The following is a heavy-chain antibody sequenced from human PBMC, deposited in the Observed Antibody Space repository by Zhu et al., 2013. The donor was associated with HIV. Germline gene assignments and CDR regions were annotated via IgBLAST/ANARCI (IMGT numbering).Heavy chain of an antibody. CDR2: INPNSGGT. CDR3: ARDRNYYDSSGYDY. J-gene: IGHJ4*02. D-gene: IGHD3-22*01. CDR1: GGTFSSNA. Sequence: QVQLVQSGAEVKKPGSSVKVSCKASGGTFSSNAISWVRQAPGQGLEWMGWINPNSGGTNYAQKFQGRVTITADKSTSTAYMELSSLRSEDTAVYYCARDRNYYDSSGYDYWGQGTLVTVSS. V-gene: IGHV1-69*06.